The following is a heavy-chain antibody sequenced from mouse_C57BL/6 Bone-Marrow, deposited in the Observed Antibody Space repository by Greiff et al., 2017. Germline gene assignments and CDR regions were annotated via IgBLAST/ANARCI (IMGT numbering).Heavy chain of an antibody. D-gene: IGHD2-5*01. CDR2: IDPETGGT. CDR3: TGGSYSNYPYFDY. Sequence: QVQLKESGAELVRPGASVTLSCKASGYTFTDYEMHWVKQTPVHGLEWIGAIDPETGGTAYNQKFKGKAILTADKSSSTAYMELRSLTSEDSAVYYCTGGSYSNYPYFDYWGQGTTLTVSS. V-gene: IGHV1-15*01. J-gene: IGHJ2*01. CDR1: GYTFTDYE.